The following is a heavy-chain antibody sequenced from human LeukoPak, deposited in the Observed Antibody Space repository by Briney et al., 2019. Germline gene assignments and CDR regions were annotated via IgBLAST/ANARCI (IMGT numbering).Heavy chain of an antibody. V-gene: IGHV1-69*13. CDR1: GGTFSNYA. D-gene: IGHD3-10*01. Sequence: SVKVSCKASGGTFSNYAISWVRQAPGQGLEWMGGIIPIFGTANYAQKFQGRVTITADESTSTAYMELSSLRSEDTAVYYCARGGITMVRGVITPYYFDYWGQGTLVTVSS. CDR3: ARGGITMVRGVITPYYFDY. CDR2: IIPIFGTA. J-gene: IGHJ4*02.